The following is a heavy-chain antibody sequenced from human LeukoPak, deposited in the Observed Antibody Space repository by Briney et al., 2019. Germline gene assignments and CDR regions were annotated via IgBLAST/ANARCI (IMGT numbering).Heavy chain of an antibody. V-gene: IGHV1-18*01. CDR3: AREIYDSSGYYNPWFDP. D-gene: IGHD3-22*01. CDR1: GYTFTSYG. Sequence: AASVKVSCKASGYTFTSYGISWVRQAPGQGLEWMGWISAYNGNTNYAQKLQGRVTMTTDTSTSTAYMELRSLRSDDTAVYYCAREIYDSSGYYNPWFDPWGQGTLVTVSS. CDR2: ISAYNGNT. J-gene: IGHJ5*02.